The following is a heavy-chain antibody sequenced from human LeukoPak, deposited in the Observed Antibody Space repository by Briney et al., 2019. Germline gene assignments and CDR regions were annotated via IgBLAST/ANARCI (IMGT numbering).Heavy chain of an antibody. J-gene: IGHJ5*02. CDR1: GFTFSSYA. CDR3: AQGEQWLVRSWFDP. Sequence: GGSLRLSCAASGFTFSSYAMHWVRQAPGKGLEWVAVISYDGSNKYYADSVKGRFTISRDNSKNTLYLQMNSLRAEDTAVYYCAQGEQWLVRSWFDPWGQGTLVTVSS. D-gene: IGHD6-19*01. V-gene: IGHV3-30*18. CDR2: ISYDGSNK.